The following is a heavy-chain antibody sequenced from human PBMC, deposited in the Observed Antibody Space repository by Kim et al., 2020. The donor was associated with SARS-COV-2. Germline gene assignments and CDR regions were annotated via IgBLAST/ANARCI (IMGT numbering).Heavy chain of an antibody. D-gene: IGHD3-9*01. CDR2: INAGNGNT. J-gene: IGHJ5*02. V-gene: IGHV1-3*01. CDR3: ARDRQNYDILTGYSSRWFDP. Sequence: ASVKVSCKASGYTFTSYAMHWVRQAPGQRLEWMGWINAGNGNTKYSQKFQGRVTITRDTSASTAYMELSSLRSEDTAVYYCARDRQNYDILTGYSSRWFDPWGQGTLVTVSS. CDR1: GYTFTSYA.